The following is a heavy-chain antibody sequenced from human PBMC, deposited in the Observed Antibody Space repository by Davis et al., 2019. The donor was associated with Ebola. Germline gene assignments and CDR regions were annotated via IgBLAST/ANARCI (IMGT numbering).Heavy chain of an antibody. V-gene: IGHV4-34*01. J-gene: IGHJ4*02. Sequence: PSETLSLTCAVYGGSFSGYYWSWIRQPPGKGLEWIGEINHSGSTNYNPSLKSRVTISVDTSKNQFSLKLSSVTAADTAVYYCASYDSSGYYNDYWGQGTLVTVSS. D-gene: IGHD3-22*01. CDR3: ASYDSSGYYNDY. CDR1: GGSFSGYY. CDR2: INHSGST.